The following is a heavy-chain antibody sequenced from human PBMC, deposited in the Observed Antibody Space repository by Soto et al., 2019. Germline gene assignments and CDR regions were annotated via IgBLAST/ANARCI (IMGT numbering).Heavy chain of an antibody. CDR2: ISGSGGST. D-gene: IGHD3-16*02. CDR1: GFTFSSYA. V-gene: IGHV3-23*01. CDR3: ASGSIMITFGGVIPDY. J-gene: IGHJ4*02. Sequence: GGSLRLSCAASGFTFSSYAMSWVRQAPGKGLEWVSAISGSGGSTYYADSVKGRFTISRDNSKNTLYLQMNSLRAEDTAVYYCASGSIMITFGGVIPDYWGQGTLVTVSS.